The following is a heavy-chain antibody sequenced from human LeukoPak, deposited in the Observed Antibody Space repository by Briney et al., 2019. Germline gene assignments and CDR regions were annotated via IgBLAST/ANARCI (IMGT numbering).Heavy chain of an antibody. CDR1: GGSISSYY. J-gene: IGHJ4*02. CDR3: ARAYDSSGYNFDY. Sequence: SETLSLTCTVSGGSISSYYWSWIRQPPGKGLEWIGYIYTSGSTNYNPSLKSRVTISVDTSKNQFSLKLSSVTAADTAVYYCARAYDSSGYNFDYWGQGTLVTVSS. V-gene: IGHV4-4*09. D-gene: IGHD3-22*01. CDR2: IYTSGST.